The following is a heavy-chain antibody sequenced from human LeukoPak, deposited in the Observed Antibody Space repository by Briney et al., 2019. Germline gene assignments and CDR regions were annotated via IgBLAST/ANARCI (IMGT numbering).Heavy chain of an antibody. CDR1: GYTFIDYY. CDR3: ARYCSGGTCSPIDY. J-gene: IGHJ4*02. Sequence: ASVKVSCKASGYTFIDYYIHWVRQAPGQGLEWMGWINPKSGGTKYAQKFQGWVTMTSDTSISTAYMELSSLRSDDTAVYYCARYCSGGTCSPIDYWGQGTLVTVSS. CDR2: INPKSGGT. V-gene: IGHV1-2*04. D-gene: IGHD2-15*01.